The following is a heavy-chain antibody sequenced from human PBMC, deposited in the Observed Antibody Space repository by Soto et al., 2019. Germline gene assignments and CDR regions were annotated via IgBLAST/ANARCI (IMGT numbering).Heavy chain of an antibody. D-gene: IGHD2-15*01. CDR1: GGPFSGYY. V-gene: IGHV4-34*01. CDR3: ARGIRRGRGGNWFNP. J-gene: IGHJ5*02. CDR2: MNPGVSS. Sequence: QVLLQQWGAGLLKPSETLSLTCAVNGGPFSGYYWSWIRQPPGKGLEWIGVMNPGVSSNYNPSLKSRVTGSVDTSKKQFSLKLTSVTAADAAVYYCARGIRRGRGGNWFNPWGQGTLVTVSS.